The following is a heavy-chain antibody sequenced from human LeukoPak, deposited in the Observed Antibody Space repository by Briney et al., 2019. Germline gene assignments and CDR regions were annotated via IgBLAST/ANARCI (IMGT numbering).Heavy chain of an antibody. J-gene: IGHJ6*02. V-gene: IGHV1-2*02. CDR2: INPNSGGT. D-gene: IGHD2-8*01. CDR1: GYTFTGYY. Sequence: ASVKVSCKASGYTFTGYYMHWVRQAPGQGLEWMGWINPNSGGTNYAQKFQGRVTMTRDTSISTAYMELSRLRSDDTAVHYCARDIVLMVYAIGAGGMDVWGQGTTVTVSS. CDR3: ARDIVLMVYAIGAGGMDV.